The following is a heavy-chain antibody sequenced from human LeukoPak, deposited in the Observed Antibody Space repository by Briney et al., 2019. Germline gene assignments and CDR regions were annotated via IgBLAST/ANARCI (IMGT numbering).Heavy chain of an antibody. V-gene: IGHV3-48*01. CDR2: ISSSSSTI. CDR1: GFTFSSYS. D-gene: IGHD4-23*01. J-gene: IGHJ3*02. CDR3: VRDQVVRALGAFDI. Sequence: PGGSLRLSCAASGFTFSSYSMNWVRQAPAKGLEWVSYISSSSSTIYYADSVKGRFTISRDNAKNSLYLQMNSLRAEDTAVYYCVRDQVVRALGAFDIWGQGTMVTVSS.